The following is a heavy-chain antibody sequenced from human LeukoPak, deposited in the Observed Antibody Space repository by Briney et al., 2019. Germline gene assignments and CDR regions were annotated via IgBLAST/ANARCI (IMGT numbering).Heavy chain of an antibody. Sequence: SETLSLTCTISGGSVSDYYWSWIRQSPGKGLEWIGYIYRTGSTSYSPSLKSRVTISADTSQNQFSLKLSSVTAADTAVYYCASRKLGNDYWGQGTLVTVSS. V-gene: IGHV4-59*02. CDR1: GGSVSDYY. CDR3: ASRKLGNDY. D-gene: IGHD7-27*01. J-gene: IGHJ4*02. CDR2: IYRTGST.